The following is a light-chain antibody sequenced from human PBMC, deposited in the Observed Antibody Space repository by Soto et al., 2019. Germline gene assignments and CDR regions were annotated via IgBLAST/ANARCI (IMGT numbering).Light chain of an antibody. CDR1: QSVSTY. J-gene: IGKJ4*01. CDR3: QHREDWPLT. V-gene: IGKV3-11*01. Sequence: EIVLTQSPATLSLSPGERATLSCRASQSVSTYLAWYQQKPVQAPRLLIYDASKRATGIPARFSGGGSGTDFTLTISSLEPEDFAVYYCQHREDWPLTFGGGTKVEIK. CDR2: DAS.